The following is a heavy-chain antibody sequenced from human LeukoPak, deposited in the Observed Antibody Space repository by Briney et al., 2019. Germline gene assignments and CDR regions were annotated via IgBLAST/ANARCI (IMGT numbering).Heavy chain of an antibody. CDR1: GFTFSSYA. V-gene: IGHV3-23*01. J-gene: IGHJ3*01. CDR2: ISGSGGST. D-gene: IGHD3-22*01. CDR3: AKDYYYDSSGYYYRSADAFDL. Sequence: GGSLRLSCAASGFTFSSYAMSWVRQAPGKGLEWVSAISGSGGSTYYADSVKGRFTISRDNSKNTLYLQMNGLRAEDTAVYYCAKDYYYDSSGYYYRSADAFDLWGQGTMVTVSS.